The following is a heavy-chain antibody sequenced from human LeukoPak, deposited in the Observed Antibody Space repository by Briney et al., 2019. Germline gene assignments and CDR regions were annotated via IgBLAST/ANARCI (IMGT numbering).Heavy chain of an antibody. J-gene: IGHJ3*02. Sequence: GASVKVSCKAAGYTFTTYYMHWVRQAPGQGLEWMGTINPSGGSTSYAQKFQGRVTMTRDTSTSTVYMELSSLRSEDTAVYYCARGGRGEGTGTTRVAFDIWGQGTMVTVFS. CDR2: INPSGGST. V-gene: IGHV1-46*01. CDR1: GYTFTTYY. CDR3: ARGGRGEGTGTTRVAFDI. D-gene: IGHD1-1*01.